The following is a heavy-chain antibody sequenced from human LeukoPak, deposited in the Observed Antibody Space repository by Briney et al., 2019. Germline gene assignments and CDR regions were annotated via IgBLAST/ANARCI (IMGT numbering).Heavy chain of an antibody. CDR2: IVPIFGTA. V-gene: IGHV1-69*13. CDR1: GGTFSSYA. D-gene: IGHD4-11*01. CDR3: ARELTTVTTLTGYYYYMDV. Sequence: ASVKVSCKASGGTFSSYAISWVRQAPGQGLEWMGGIVPIFGTANYAQKFQGRVTITADESTSTAYMELSSLRSEDTAVYYCARELTTVTTLTGYYYYMDVWGIGTTVTVSS. J-gene: IGHJ6*03.